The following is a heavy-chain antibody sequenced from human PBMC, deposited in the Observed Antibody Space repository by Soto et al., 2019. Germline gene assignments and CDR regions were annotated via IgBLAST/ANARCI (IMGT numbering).Heavy chain of an antibody. CDR2: IYPGDSDT. D-gene: IGHD2-2*01. V-gene: IGHV5-51*01. Sequence: PGESLKISCKGSGYSFTSYWIGWVRQMPGKGLEWMGIIYPGDSDTRYSPSFQGQVTISADKSISTAYLQWSSLKASDTAMYYCAKLLGYCSSSSCSAFDYWGQGTLVTVSS. CDR3: AKLLGYCSSSSCSAFDY. CDR1: GYSFTSYW. J-gene: IGHJ4*02.